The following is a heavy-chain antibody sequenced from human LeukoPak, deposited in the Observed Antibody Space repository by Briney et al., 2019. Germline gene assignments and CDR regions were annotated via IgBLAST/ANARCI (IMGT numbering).Heavy chain of an antibody. CDR3: ARDFDYGDYIDF. V-gene: IGHV3-48*04. CDR1: GFTFSTYA. J-gene: IGHJ4*02. D-gene: IGHD4/OR15-4a*01. Sequence: GGSLRLACVASGFTFSTYAFNWVRQAPGKGLEWLSYISSGGLTIFYADSVKGRFTISRDNTKNAIYLDMTNLRAEDTAVYYCARDFDYGDYIDFWGQGTLVAVSS. CDR2: ISSGGLTI.